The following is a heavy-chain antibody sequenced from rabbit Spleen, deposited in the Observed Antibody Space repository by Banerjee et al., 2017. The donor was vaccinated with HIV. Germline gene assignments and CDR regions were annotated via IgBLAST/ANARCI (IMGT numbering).Heavy chain of an antibody. CDR1: GFSFSNKAA. V-gene: IGHV1S45*01. CDR2: INAVTGKA. J-gene: IGHJ4*01. D-gene: IGHD8-1*01. CDR3: ARDGAGGSYFAL. Sequence: QEQLVESGGGLVKPEGSLKLSCTASGFSFSNKAAMCWVRQAPGKGLEWIACINAVTGKAVYASWAKGRFAFSKTSSTTVTLQMTSLTAADTATYFCARDGAGGSYFALWGQGTLVTVS.